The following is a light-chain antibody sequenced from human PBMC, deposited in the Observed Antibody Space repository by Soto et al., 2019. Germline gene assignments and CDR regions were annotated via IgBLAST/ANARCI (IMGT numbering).Light chain of an antibody. V-gene: IGKV3-15*01. J-gene: IGKJ1*01. CDR3: QQYNNWPQT. CDR1: QSVNSN. Sequence: EIVMTQSPATLSVSPGERATLSCRASQSVNSNLAWYQQKPGQAPRLLIYGASTGATGIPARFSGSGSGTEFTLTISSLQSEDFAVYYCQQYNNWPQTFGQGTKVEIK. CDR2: GAS.